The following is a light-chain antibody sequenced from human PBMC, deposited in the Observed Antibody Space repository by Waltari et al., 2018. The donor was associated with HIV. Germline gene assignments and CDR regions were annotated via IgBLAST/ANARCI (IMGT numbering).Light chain of an antibody. CDR2: ATT. CDR3: ATWDSTLSLEV. J-gene: IGLJ2*01. V-gene: IGLV1-51*02. Sequence: QSALTQPPSVSAAPGQKITISCYGNDSNIEKNYVSWFYHLPGTAPKLLIYATTKRPSSLSARFSGSKSATSATLGITGLQTGDEGDYFCATWDSTLSLEVFGGGTRLTVL. CDR1: DSNIEKNY.